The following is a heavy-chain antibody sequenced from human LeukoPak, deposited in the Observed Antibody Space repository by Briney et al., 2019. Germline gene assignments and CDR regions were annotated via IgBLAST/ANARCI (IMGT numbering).Heavy chain of an antibody. CDR1: GFTFSSYG. Sequence: GGSLRLSCAASGFTFSSYGMHWVRQAPGKGLEWVAVISYDGSNKYYADSVKGRFTISRDNSKNTLYLQMNSLRAEDTAVYYCAKNSGMGGGAFDIWGQGTMVTVSS. CDR3: AKNSGMGGGAFDI. J-gene: IGHJ3*02. V-gene: IGHV3-30-3*02. D-gene: IGHD1-26*01. CDR2: ISYDGSNK.